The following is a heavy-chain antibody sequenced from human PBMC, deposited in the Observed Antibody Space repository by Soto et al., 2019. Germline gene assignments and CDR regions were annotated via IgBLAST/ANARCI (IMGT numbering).Heavy chain of an antibody. V-gene: IGHV3-33*01. CDR1: GFTFSSYG. CDR2: IWYDGSNK. J-gene: IGHJ6*02. Sequence: QVQLVESGGGVVQPGRSLRLSCAASGFTFSSYGMHWVRQAPGKGLEWVAVIWYDGSNKYYADSVKGRFTISRDNSKNTLYRQMNSLRAEDTAVYYCARDHLWRAAGTWYYGMDVWGQGTTVTVSS. CDR3: ARDHLWRAAGTWYYGMDV. D-gene: IGHD6-13*01.